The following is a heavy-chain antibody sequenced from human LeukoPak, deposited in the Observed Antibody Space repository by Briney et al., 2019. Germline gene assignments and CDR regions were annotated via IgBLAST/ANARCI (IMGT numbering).Heavy chain of an antibody. D-gene: IGHD3-22*01. J-gene: IGHJ4*02. CDR1: GYSFTSYW. Sequence: GESLKISCKGSGYSFTSYWIGWVRQMPGKGLEWMGIIYPGDSDTRSSPSFQGQVTISADKSISTAYLQWSSLKASDTAMYYCARHSYYDSSGYYTQIPDYWGQGTLVTVSS. CDR2: IYPGDSDT. V-gene: IGHV5-51*01. CDR3: ARHSYYDSSGYYTQIPDY.